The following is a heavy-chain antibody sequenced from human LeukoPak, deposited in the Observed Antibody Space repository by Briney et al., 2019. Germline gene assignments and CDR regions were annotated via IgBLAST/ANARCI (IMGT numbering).Heavy chain of an antibody. Sequence: PSETLSLTCTVSGGSISGYYWSWIRQPPGKGLEWIGYIYYTGGTIYNPSLKSRVTISVDTSKNQFSLKLSSVTAADTAVYYCARQSHDYGGNSFDYYYYGMDVWGQGTTVTVSS. J-gene: IGHJ6*02. CDR1: GGSISGYY. D-gene: IGHD4-23*01. CDR2: IYYTGGT. CDR3: ARQSHDYGGNSFDYYYYGMDV. V-gene: IGHV4-59*08.